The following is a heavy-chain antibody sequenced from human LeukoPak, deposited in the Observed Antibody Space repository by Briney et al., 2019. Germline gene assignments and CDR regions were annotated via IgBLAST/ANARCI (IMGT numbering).Heavy chain of an antibody. J-gene: IGHJ4*02. V-gene: IGHV3-21*01. CDR3: AREGIVGATGFDY. CDR1: GFTVSSNY. Sequence: PGGSLRLSCAASGFTVSSNYMSWVRQAPGKGLEWVSSISSSSSYIYYADSVKGRFTISRDNAKNSLYLQMNSLRAEDTAVYYCAREGIVGATGFDYWGQGTLVTVSS. D-gene: IGHD1-26*01. CDR2: ISSSSSYI.